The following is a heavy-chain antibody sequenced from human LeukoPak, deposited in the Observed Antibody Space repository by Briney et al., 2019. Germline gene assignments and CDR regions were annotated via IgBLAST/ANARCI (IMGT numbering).Heavy chain of an antibody. V-gene: IGHV4-38-2*01. CDR2: IYHSGST. CDR1: GYSITSGYY. D-gene: IGHD3-3*01. J-gene: IGHJ4*02. Sequence: SETLSLTCAVSGYSITSGYYWGWIRQPPGNGLEWIGSIYHSGSTYYNPSLKSRVTISVDTSKNQFSLKLSSVTAADTAVCYCARLFYDFWSGPPGGVDYWGQGTLVTVSS. CDR3: ARLFYDFWSGPPGGVDY.